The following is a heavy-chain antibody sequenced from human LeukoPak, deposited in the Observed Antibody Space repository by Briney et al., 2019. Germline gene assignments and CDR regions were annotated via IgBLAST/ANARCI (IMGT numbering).Heavy chain of an antibody. J-gene: IGHJ4*02. V-gene: IGHV3-48*03. Sequence: GGSLRLSCAASGFTFNSYEMNWVRQAPGKGLEWVSYISSSGSTIYYADSVKGRFTISRDNAKNSLYLQMNSLRAEDTAVYYCARDLYSSSPDFGYWGQGTLVTVSS. CDR1: GFTFNSYE. CDR3: ARDLYSSSPDFGY. D-gene: IGHD6-13*01. CDR2: ISSSGSTI.